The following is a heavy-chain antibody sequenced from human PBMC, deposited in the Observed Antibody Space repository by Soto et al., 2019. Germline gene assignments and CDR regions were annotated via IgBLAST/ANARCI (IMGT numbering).Heavy chain of an antibody. Sequence: LKISCKGSGYSFTSYWIGWVRQMPVKGLEWMGIIYPGDSDTRYSPSFQGQVTISADKSISTAYLQWSSLKASDTAMYYCARVRDYDFWSGYYPSHYYYYGMDVWGQGTTVTVSS. CDR1: GYSFTSYW. D-gene: IGHD3-3*01. J-gene: IGHJ6*02. V-gene: IGHV5-51*01. CDR2: IYPGDSDT. CDR3: ARVRDYDFWSGYYPSHYYYYGMDV.